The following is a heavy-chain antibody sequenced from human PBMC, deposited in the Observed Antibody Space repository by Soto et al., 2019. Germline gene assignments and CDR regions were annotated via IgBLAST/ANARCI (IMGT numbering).Heavy chain of an antibody. D-gene: IGHD4-17*01. J-gene: IGHJ4*02. CDR2: IYHSETT. Sequence: PSETLSLTCTVSGSSVSSGIYYWTWIRQPPGKGLEWIGYIYHSETTNYNASLRSRVTISVDTSKNQFSLRLTSVTAADTAVCYCARYHDYGDYGYFDSWGQGTLVTVSS. CDR3: ARYHDYGDYGYFDS. CDR1: GSSVSSGIYY. V-gene: IGHV4-61*01.